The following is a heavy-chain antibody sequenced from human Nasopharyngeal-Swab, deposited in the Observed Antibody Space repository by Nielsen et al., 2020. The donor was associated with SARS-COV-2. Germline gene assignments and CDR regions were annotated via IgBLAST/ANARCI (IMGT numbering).Heavy chain of an antibody. CDR1: GFYFSHYA. CDR2: IGTGGGRA. CDR3: ARNDNGLVIWYYYYMDV. V-gene: IGHV3-23*03. D-gene: IGHD2-15*01. J-gene: IGHJ6*03. Sequence: GGSLSLSCTSSGFYFSHYAMSWVRLAPGKGLEWVSGIGTGGGRADYADSVKGRFTISRDNSKNTLYLQLNSLRVEDTAVYYCARNDNGLVIWYYYYMDVWGKGTTVTVTS.